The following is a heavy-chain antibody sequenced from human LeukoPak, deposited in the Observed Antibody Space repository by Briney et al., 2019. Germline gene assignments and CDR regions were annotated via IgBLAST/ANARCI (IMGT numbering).Heavy chain of an antibody. D-gene: IGHD6-13*01. CDR3: AKSSDIAAAGMEDY. V-gene: IGHV3-30*18. J-gene: IGHJ4*02. CDR2: ISYDGSNK. CDR1: GFTFSSYG. Sequence: GGSLRLSCAASGFTFSSYGMHWVRQAPGKGLERVAVISYDGSNKYYADSVKGRFTISRDNSKNTLYLQMNSLRAEDTAVYYCAKSSDIAAAGMEDYWGQGTLVTVSS.